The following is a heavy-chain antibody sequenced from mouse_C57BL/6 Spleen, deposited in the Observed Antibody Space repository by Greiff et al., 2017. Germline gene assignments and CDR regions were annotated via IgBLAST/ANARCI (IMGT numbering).Heavy chain of an antibody. V-gene: IGHV1-59*01. CDR2: IDPSDSYT. CDR1: GYTFTSYW. Sequence: QVQLQQPGAELVRPGTSVKLSCKASGYTFTSYWMHWVKQRPGQGLEWIGVIDPSDSYTNYNQKFKGKATLTVDTSSSTAYMQLSSLTSEDSAVYDCAGTTVVAPFDYWGQGTTLTVSS. J-gene: IGHJ2*01. CDR3: AGTTVVAPFDY. D-gene: IGHD1-1*01.